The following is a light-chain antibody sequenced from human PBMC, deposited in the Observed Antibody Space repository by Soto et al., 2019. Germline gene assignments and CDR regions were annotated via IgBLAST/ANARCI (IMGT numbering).Light chain of an antibody. J-gene: IGKJ1*01. CDR3: QQYNNWWT. Sequence: EIVITQSPATLSVSPGERATLSCRASQSVNSNLAWYQQKPGQAPRLLISGASTRATGIPARFSGSGSETEFTLTISSLQSEDFAVYYCQQYNNWWTFGQGTKVE. V-gene: IGKV3-15*01. CDR2: GAS. CDR1: QSVNSN.